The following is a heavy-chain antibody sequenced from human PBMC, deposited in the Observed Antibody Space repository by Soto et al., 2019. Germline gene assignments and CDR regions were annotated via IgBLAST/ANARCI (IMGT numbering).Heavy chain of an antibody. D-gene: IGHD6-13*01. CDR1: GFTFSSYA. CDR2: ISGSGGST. J-gene: IGHJ6*02. V-gene: IGHV3-23*01. CDR3: AKGGAGSSSWYTTLYYYYGMDV. Sequence: GGSLRLSCAASGFTFSSYAMSWVRQAPGKGLEWVSAISGSGGSTYYADSVKGRFTISRDNSKNTLYLQMNSLRAEDTAVYYCAKGGAGSSSWYTTLYYYYGMDVWGQGTTVTVSS.